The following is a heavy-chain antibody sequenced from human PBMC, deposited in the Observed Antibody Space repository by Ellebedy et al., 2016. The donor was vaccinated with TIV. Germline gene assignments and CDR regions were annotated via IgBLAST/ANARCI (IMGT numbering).Heavy chain of an antibody. J-gene: IGHJ3*02. CDR1: GGSFSGYY. D-gene: IGHD6-6*01. V-gene: IGHV4-34*01. Sequence: SETLSLXXAVYGGSFSGYYWSWIRQPPGKGLEWIGEINHSGSTNYNPSLKSRVTISVDTSKNQFSLKLSSVTAADTAVYYCASPDSSSYAFDIWGQGTMVTVSS. CDR2: INHSGST. CDR3: ASPDSSSYAFDI.